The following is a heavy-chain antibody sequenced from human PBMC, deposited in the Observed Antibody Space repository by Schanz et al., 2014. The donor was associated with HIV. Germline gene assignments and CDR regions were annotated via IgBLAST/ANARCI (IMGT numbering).Heavy chain of an antibody. CDR2: ISGGSGST. V-gene: IGHV3-23*01. CDR1: GLTLSSYG. D-gene: IGHD2-15*01. CDR3: AKDTFELRNSGVFDW. Sequence: EVQVLESGGDLVQPGGSLRLSCAASGLTLSSYGMSWVRQAPGKGLEWVSSISGGSGSTFYAVSVKGRFTISRVNSKNTLYLQMNSLRAEDTAVYYCAKDTFELRNSGVFDWWGQGTLVTVSS. J-gene: IGHJ4*02.